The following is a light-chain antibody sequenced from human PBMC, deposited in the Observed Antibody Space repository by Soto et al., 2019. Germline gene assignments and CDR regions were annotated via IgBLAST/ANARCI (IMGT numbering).Light chain of an antibody. Sequence: QSVLTQPPSASGTPGQRVTISCSGSSSNIGRNTVNWYQQIPGTAPKLLIYSTDQRPSGVPDRFSGSKSGTSASLAITGLQAEDEADYYCQSYDSSLSGYVFGTGTKLTVL. V-gene: IGLV1-44*01. J-gene: IGLJ1*01. CDR2: STD. CDR1: SSNIGRNT. CDR3: QSYDSSLSGYV.